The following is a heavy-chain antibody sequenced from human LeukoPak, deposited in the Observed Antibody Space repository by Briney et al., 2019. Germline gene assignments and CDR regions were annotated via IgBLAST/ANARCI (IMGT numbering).Heavy chain of an antibody. CDR3: ATYRQVLLPFES. Sequence: PGGSLRLSCAVSGFTFSSYEMNWVRQAPGKGLEWVSYISSSGSTIYYADSVKGRFTISRDNAKNSLYLQMNSLRAEDTAVYYCATYRQVLLPFESWGQGTLVTVSS. J-gene: IGHJ4*02. CDR2: ISSSGSTI. D-gene: IGHD2-8*02. CDR1: GFTFSSYE. V-gene: IGHV3-48*03.